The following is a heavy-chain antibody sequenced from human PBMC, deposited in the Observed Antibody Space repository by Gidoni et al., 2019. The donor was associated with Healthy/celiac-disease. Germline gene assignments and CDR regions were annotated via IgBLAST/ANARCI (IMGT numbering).Heavy chain of an antibody. CDR1: GFTFSSYS. D-gene: IGHD3-10*01. CDR2: ISSSSSTI. J-gene: IGHJ4*02. CDR3: ARVGYYYGSGSYYDDY. V-gene: IGHV3-48*01. Sequence: EVQLVESGGGLVQPGGSLRLSCAASGFTFSSYSMNWVRQAPGKGLEWVSYISSSSSTIYYADSVKGRFTISRDNAKNSLYLQMNSLRAEDTAVYYCARVGYYYGSGSYYDDYWGQGTLVTVSS.